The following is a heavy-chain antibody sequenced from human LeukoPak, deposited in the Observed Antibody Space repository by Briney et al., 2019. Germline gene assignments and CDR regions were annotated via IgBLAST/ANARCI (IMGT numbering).Heavy chain of an antibody. Sequence: ASVKVSCKASGYTFTSYYMHWVRQAPGQGLELMGIINPSGGSTSYAQKFQGRVTMTRDTSTSTVYMELSSLRSEDTAVYYCAREPRSYCSSTSCYAGYFDYWGQGTLVTVSS. D-gene: IGHD2-2*01. CDR3: AREPRSYCSSTSCYAGYFDY. J-gene: IGHJ4*02. CDR2: INPSGGST. V-gene: IGHV1-46*01. CDR1: GYTFTSYY.